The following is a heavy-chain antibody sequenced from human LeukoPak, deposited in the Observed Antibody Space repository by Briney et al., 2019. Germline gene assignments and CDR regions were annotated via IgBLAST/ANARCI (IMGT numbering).Heavy chain of an antibody. V-gene: IGHV1-69*13. Sequence: SVKVSCKASVGTFSSYAISWVRQAPGQGLEWMGGIIPIFGTANYAQKFQGRVTITADESTSTAYMELSSLRSEDTAVYYCARGDDDSSGYYDAFDIWGQGTMVTVSS. CDR1: VGTFSSYA. J-gene: IGHJ3*02. CDR2: IIPIFGTA. CDR3: ARGDDDSSGYYDAFDI. D-gene: IGHD3-22*01.